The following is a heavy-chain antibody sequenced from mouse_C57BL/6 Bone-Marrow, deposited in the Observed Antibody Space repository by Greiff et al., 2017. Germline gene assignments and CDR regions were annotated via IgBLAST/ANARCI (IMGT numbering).Heavy chain of an antibody. CDR2: IRNKANGYTT. V-gene: IGHV7-3*01. CDR1: GFTFTDSY. J-gene: IGHJ2*01. Sequence: EVKLVESGGGLVQPGGSLSLSCAASGFTFTDSYMGWVRQPPGKALEWLGFIRNKANGYTTEYSASVKGRFTISSDNSQSILYLQMNALRAEDSATYYCARYKGNSGFYSYYFDYWGQGTTLTVSS. CDR3: ARYKGNSGFYSYYFDY. D-gene: IGHD2-1*01.